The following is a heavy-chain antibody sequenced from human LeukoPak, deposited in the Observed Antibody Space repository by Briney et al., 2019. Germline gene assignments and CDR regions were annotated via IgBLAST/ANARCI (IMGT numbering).Heavy chain of an antibody. CDR2: ISAYNGNT. J-gene: IGHJ6*02. CDR3: ARVEQYYDILTGYYYYYYGMDV. CDR1: GYTFTSYG. D-gene: IGHD3-9*01. Sequence: ASVKVSCKASGYTFTSYGISWVRQAPGQGLEWMGWISAYNGNTNYAQKLQGRVTMTTDTSTSTAYMELRSLRSDDTAVYYCARVEQYYDILTGYYYYYYGMDVWGQGTTVTVSS. V-gene: IGHV1-18*01.